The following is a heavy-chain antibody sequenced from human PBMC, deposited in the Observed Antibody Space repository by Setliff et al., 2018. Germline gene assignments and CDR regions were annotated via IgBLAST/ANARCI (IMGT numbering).Heavy chain of an antibody. Sequence: GGSLRLSCAASGFTFSRYGMYWVRQAPGKGLEWVAFIRYDGYNKYYADSVQGRFTISRDNSKNTLFLQMDSLRDDDTAVYYCAKDSLEVVIALHGMDVWGQGTTVTFSS. CDR3: AKDSLEVVIALHGMDV. V-gene: IGHV3-30*02. D-gene: IGHD2-21*01. CDR1: GFTFSRYG. J-gene: IGHJ6*01. CDR2: IRYDGYNK.